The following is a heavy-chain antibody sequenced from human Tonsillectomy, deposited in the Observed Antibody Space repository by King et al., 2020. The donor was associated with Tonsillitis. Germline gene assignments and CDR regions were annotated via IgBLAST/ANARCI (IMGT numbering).Heavy chain of an antibody. CDR2: ISSSIFI. Sequence: VQLVESGGGLVKPGESLRLSCAASGFTFSSYSMNWVRQAPGKGLEWVSSISSSIFIYYAASAKGRFTIIRDNAKNSLSLQMNSLRAEDTAVYYCARDIRPPYYFDYWGQGTLVTVSS. CDR3: ARDIRPPYYFDY. CDR1: GFTFSSYS. V-gene: IGHV3-21*01. D-gene: IGHD1-14*01. J-gene: IGHJ4*02.